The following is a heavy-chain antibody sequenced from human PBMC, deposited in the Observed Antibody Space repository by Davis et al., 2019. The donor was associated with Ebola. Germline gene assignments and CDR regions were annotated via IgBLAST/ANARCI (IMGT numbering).Heavy chain of an antibody. V-gene: IGHV3-74*01. Sequence: GESLKISCAASGFTFSSSWMHWVRQAPGKGLVWVSRIKTDGSETTHADSVKGRFTISRDNAKNTLYLQMNSLGAEDTALYYCASGISQGYWGQGTLVTVSS. CDR2: IKTDGSET. CDR3: ASGISQGY. J-gene: IGHJ4*02. CDR1: GFTFSSSW. D-gene: IGHD1-14*01.